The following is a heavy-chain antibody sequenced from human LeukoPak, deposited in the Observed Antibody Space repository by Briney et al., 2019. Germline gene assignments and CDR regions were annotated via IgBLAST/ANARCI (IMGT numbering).Heavy chain of an antibody. CDR1: GYTFTGYY. Sequence: ASVKVSCKASGYTFTGYYMHWVRQAPGQGLEWMGWINLNSGGTNYAQKFQGRVTMTRDTSISTAYMELSRLRSDDTAVYYCAGGGADYGDYIAYWGQGTLVTVSS. CDR2: INLNSGGT. V-gene: IGHV1-2*02. D-gene: IGHD4-17*01. CDR3: AGGGADYGDYIAY. J-gene: IGHJ4*02.